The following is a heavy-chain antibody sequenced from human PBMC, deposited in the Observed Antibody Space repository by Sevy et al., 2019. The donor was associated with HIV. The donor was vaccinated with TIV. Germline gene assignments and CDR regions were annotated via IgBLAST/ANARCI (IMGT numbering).Heavy chain of an antibody. V-gene: IGHV3-66*01. CDR3: ARGRGTGYSYGFDY. Sequence: GGSLRLSCAASGFIFSNNGINWVRQAPGKGLEWVSVIYSGGSTYYADSVKGRFIISRDNSKNTLYLQMNSLRAEDTAVYYCARGRGTGYSYGFDYWGQGTLVTVSS. D-gene: IGHD5-18*01. J-gene: IGHJ4*02. CDR2: IYSGGST. CDR1: GFIFSNNG.